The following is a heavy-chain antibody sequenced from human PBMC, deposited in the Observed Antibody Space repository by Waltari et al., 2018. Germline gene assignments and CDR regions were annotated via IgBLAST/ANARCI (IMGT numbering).Heavy chain of an antibody. J-gene: IGHJ4*02. CDR1: GFSLSTSGVG. Sequence: QITLKESGPTLVKPTQTLTLTCTFSGFSLSTSGVGVGWIRQPPGKALEWLALIYWNDDKRYSPSLKSRLTITKDTSKNQVVLTMTNMDPVDTATYYCAHRRERYFDWLLEFDYWGQGTLVTVSS. V-gene: IGHV2-5*01. CDR2: IYWNDDK. D-gene: IGHD3-9*01. CDR3: AHRRERYFDWLLEFDY.